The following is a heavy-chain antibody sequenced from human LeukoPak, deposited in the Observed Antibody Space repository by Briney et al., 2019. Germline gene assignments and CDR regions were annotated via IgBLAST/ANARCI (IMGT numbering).Heavy chain of an antibody. D-gene: IGHD2-15*01. CDR2: INPNSGGT. CDR3: ARELPRWYFDY. J-gene: IGHJ4*02. Sequence: ASVKVSCKASGYTFTDYYMHWVRQAPVQGLEWMGWINPNSGGTNYAQKFQGRVTMTRDTSISTAYMELSRLRSDDTAVYYCARELPRWYFDYWGQGTLVTVSS. V-gene: IGHV1-2*02. CDR1: GYTFTDYY.